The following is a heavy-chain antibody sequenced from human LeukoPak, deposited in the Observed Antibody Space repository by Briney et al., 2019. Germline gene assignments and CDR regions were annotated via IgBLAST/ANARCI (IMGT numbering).Heavy chain of an antibody. CDR3: ARDMPDYNNYYFDY. CDR2: FDPEDGET. V-gene: IGHV1-24*01. Sequence: ASVKVSCKVSGYTLTELSMHRVRQAPGKGLEWMGGFDPEDGETIYAQKFQGRVTITADKSTNTAYMELSSLRSEDTAVYYCARDMPDYNNYYFDYWGQGTLVTVSS. J-gene: IGHJ4*02. CDR1: GYTLTELS. D-gene: IGHD4-11*01.